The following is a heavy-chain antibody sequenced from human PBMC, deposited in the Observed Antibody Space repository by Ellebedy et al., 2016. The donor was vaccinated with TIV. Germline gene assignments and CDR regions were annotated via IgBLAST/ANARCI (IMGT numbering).Heavy chain of an antibody. D-gene: IGHD2-2*03. CDR1: GFTFSYYW. CDR3: VRGSGYCTSNTYSDN. J-gene: IGHJ4*02. V-gene: IGHV3-7*03. CDR2: IKQDGSDK. Sequence: ESLKISCAASGFTFSYYWMSWVRQAPGKGLEWLANIKQDGSDKNYMDSVKGRFSISRDNSKNSLYLQMDSLTAEDTAVYYCVRGSGYCTSNTYSDNWGQGTLVTVSS.